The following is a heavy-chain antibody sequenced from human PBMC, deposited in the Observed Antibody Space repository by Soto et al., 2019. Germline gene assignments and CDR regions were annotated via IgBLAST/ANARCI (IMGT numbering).Heavy chain of an antibody. V-gene: IGHV3-33*01. CDR2: IWYDGSNK. CDR3: ARDVARLTPGAFDI. Sequence: QVQLVESGGGVVQPGRSLRLSCAASGFTFSSYGMHWVRQAPGKGLEGVAVIWYDGSNKYYADSVKGRFTISRDNSKNTLYLQMNSLRAEDTAVYYCARDVARLTPGAFDIWGQGTMVTVSS. CDR1: GFTFSSYG. J-gene: IGHJ3*02. D-gene: IGHD4-17*01.